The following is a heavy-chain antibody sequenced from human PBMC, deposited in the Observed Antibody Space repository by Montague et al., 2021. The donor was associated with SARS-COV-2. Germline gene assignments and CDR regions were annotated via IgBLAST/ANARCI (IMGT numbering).Heavy chain of an antibody. CDR3: ARGVVVAPPAVDY. Sequence: SETLSLTCSVSGEPISGFFWNWIRQPPGKGLEWIGRIYYSGGTDYNPSLESRVTMSVDTSKKQFSLKVNSVTAADTAMYYCARGVVVAPPAVDYWGRGTLVTVSS. CDR2: IYYSGGT. V-gene: IGHV4-59*12. J-gene: IGHJ4*02. D-gene: IGHD2-15*01. CDR1: GEPISGFF.